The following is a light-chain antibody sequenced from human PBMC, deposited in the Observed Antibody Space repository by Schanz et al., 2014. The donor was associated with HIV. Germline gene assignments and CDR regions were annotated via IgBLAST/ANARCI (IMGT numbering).Light chain of an antibody. Sequence: DIQMTQSPSSLSASVGDRVTITCRASQSISSYLNWYQQKPGKAPKLLIYEASSLETGVPSRFSGGGSGTHFTFTISGLQPEDVATYYCQQHEDLLPTFGQGTKVEIK. CDR1: QSISSY. CDR3: QQHEDLLPT. J-gene: IGKJ1*01. CDR2: EAS. V-gene: IGKV1-33*01.